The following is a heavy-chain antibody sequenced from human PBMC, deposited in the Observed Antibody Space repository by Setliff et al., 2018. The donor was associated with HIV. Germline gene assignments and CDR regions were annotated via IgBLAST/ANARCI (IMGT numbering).Heavy chain of an antibody. D-gene: IGHD3-16*01. J-gene: IGHJ3*02. V-gene: IGHV3-21*01. CDR3: ARSFWGFVRNAASDI. Sequence: ETLSLTCAVYGGSFSGYYWSWIRQPPGKGLEWVSSISSTGTYIYYADSMKGRFTISRDNAKNSLYLQMNSLRAEDTAVYYCARSFWGFVRNAASDIWGQGTMVTVSS. CDR1: GGSFSGYY. CDR2: ISSTGTYI.